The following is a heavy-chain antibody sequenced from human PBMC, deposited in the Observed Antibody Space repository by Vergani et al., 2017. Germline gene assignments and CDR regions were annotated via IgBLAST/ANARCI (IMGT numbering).Heavy chain of an antibody. D-gene: IGHD3-22*01. V-gene: IGHV3-23*01. Sequence: EVQLLESGGGLVQPGGSLRLSCAASGFTFSSYAMSWVRQAPGKGLEWVSAISGSGGSTYYADSVKGRFTISRDNSKNTLYLQMNSLRADDTAVYYCAKDRYYYDSSGYYYAAFDIWGQGTMVTVSS. CDR2: ISGSGGST. CDR3: AKDRYYYDSSGYYYAAFDI. J-gene: IGHJ3*02. CDR1: GFTFSSYA.